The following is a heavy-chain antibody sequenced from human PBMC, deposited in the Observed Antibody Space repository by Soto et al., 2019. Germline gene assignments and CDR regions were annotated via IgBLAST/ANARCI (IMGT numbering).Heavy chain of an antibody. CDR3: ARDSFGLDV. J-gene: IGHJ6*02. Sequence: LRLSCAASGFTFSYYAMHWVRQAPGKGLEWVSFISYDGSNGYYADSMKGRFTISRDNSKNTLYLQMDSLRAEDTAVYYCARDSFGLDVWGQGTPVTVYS. V-gene: IGHV3-30-3*01. CDR1: GFTFSYYA. CDR2: ISYDGSNG.